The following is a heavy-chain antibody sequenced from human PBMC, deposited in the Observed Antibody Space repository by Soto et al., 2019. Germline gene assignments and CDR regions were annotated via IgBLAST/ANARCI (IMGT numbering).Heavy chain of an antibody. CDR1: GYTFTNYG. V-gene: IGHV1-18*01. J-gene: IGHJ6*02. Sequence: QVQVVQSGDEVKKPGASVQVSCKASGYTFTNYGFSWVRQAPGQGLEWMGWISGYNGNTKYAEKFQGRVTMTTDTSTSTAHMELRSLRSDDTAVYYCAREGQAPYYYYGMDVWGQGRAVTVSS. CDR2: ISGYNGNT. CDR3: AREGQAPYYYYGMDV.